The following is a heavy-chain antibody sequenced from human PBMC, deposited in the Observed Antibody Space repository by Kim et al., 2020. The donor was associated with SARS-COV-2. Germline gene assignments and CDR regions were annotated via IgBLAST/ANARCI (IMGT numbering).Heavy chain of an antibody. V-gene: IGHV1-3*01. CDR3: AREAVAGKGFDY. J-gene: IGHJ4*02. Sequence: KYSQKCQGRVTITRDTSASTAYMELSSLRSEDTAVYYCAREAVAGKGFDYWGQGTLVTVSS. D-gene: IGHD6-19*01.